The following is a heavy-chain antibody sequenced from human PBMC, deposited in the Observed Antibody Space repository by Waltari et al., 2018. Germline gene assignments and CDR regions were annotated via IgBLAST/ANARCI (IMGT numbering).Heavy chain of an antibody. D-gene: IGHD6-19*01. CDR1: GFTFSSYS. CDR3: ARDLPPLIAVAGPFDY. J-gene: IGHJ4*02. CDR2: ISSSSSYI. V-gene: IGHV3-21*01. Sequence: EVQLVESGGGLVKPGGSLRLSCAASGFTFSSYSMNWVRQAPGKGLEWVSSISSSSSYIYYADSVKGRFTISRDNAKNSLYLQMNSLRAEDTAVYYCARDLPPLIAVAGPFDYWGQGTLVTVSS.